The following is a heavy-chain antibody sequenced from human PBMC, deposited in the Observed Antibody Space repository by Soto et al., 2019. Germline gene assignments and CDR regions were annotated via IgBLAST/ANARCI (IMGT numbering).Heavy chain of an antibody. CDR2: INPNSGGT. J-gene: IGHJ6*02. D-gene: IGHD4-17*01. Sequence: GASVKVSCKASGYTFTGYYMHWVRQAPGQGLEWMGWINPNSGGTNYAQKFQGWVTMTRDTSISTAYMELSRLRSDDTAVYYCARSGLETTPSMDVWGQGTTVTVSS. CDR3: ARSGLETTPSMDV. V-gene: IGHV1-2*04. CDR1: GYTFTGYY.